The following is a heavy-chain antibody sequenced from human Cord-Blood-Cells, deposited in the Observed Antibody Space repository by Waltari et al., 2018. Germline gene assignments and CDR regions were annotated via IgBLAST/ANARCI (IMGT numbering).Heavy chain of an antibody. CDR2: LDREEGET. J-gene: IGHJ5*02. CDR3: ATVFAECELRT. V-gene: IGHV1-24*01. CDR1: GYTLPELS. Sequence: VQRVQSGAEVKKPGASVKVSCKVSGYTLPELSMHLVRQAPGKGLEWVGGLDREEGETIYAQKFQGRVTMTADTSTDTAYIELSSLRSEDTAVYYCATVFAECELRTWGQGTLVTVSS. D-gene: IGHD1-26*01.